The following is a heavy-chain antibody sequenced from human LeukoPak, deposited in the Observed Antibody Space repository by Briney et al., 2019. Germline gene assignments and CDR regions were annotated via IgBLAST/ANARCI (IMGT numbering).Heavy chain of an antibody. Sequence: PSDTLSLTCTVSGYSISSGYYWGWIRQPPGKGLEWIGSIYHSGSTYYNPSLKSRVTISVDTSKNQLSLVLSSVTAADTAVYYCARVCGSYYGHADCWGQGTLVSVSS. CDR2: IYHSGST. CDR3: ARVCGSYYGHADC. D-gene: IGHD3-3*01. J-gene: IGHJ4*02. V-gene: IGHV4-38-2*02. CDR1: GYSISSGYY.